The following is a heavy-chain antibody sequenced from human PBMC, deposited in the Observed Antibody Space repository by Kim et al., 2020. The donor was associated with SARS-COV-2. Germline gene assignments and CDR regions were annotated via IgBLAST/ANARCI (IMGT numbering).Heavy chain of an antibody. CDR1: GGSISSYY. V-gene: IGHV4-59*13. Sequence: SETLSLTCTVSGGSISSYYWSWIRQPPGKGLEWIGYIYYSGSTNYNPSLKSRVTISVDTSKNQFSLKLSSVTAADTAVYYCARDHTAPNCGGDCYETGQADYYYYGMDVWGQGTTVTVSS. D-gene: IGHD2-21*01. CDR2: IYYSGST. J-gene: IGHJ6*02. CDR3: ARDHTAPNCGGDCYETGQADYYYYGMDV.